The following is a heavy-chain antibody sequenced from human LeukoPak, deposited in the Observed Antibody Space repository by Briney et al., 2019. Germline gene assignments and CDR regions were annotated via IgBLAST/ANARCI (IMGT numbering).Heavy chain of an antibody. J-gene: IGHJ6*02. D-gene: IGHD3-9*01. Sequence: ASVKVSCKASGYSFSAYGISWVRQAPGQGLEWMGWISGYNGNTNYAQKFQGRFTMTTDTSTATAYMDLRSLRSDDTAVYYCARPLRGVLPGSQLAGMDVWGQGTTVTVSS. CDR2: ISGYNGNT. V-gene: IGHV1-18*01. CDR3: ARPLRGVLPGSQLAGMDV. CDR1: GYSFSAYG.